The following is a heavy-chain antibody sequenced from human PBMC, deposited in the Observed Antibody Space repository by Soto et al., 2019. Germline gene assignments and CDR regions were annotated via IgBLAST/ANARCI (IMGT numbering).Heavy chain of an antibody. J-gene: IGHJ5*02. CDR3: AKDTNRYDSSGPYDA. Sequence: GGSLRLSCAASGFTFSNFVMSWVRRAPGKGLEWVSGISGSAENTNYADSVRGRFTISRDNFKTTLTLQMNSLRVDDTAVYYCAKDTNRYDSSGPYDAWGQGILVTVSS. D-gene: IGHD3-22*01. V-gene: IGHV3-23*01. CDR1: GFTFSNFV. CDR2: ISGSAENT.